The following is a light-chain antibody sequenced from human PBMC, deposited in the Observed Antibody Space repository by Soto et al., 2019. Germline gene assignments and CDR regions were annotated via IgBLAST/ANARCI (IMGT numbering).Light chain of an antibody. CDR2: EVN. V-gene: IGLV2-8*01. CDR3: NLHVGGSDNVV. J-gene: IGLJ3*02. Sequence: QSALTQPPSASGSPGQSVAISCTGISSDVGSYNYVSWYQRHPGKAPKLMIYEVNKRPSGVPDRFSGSKSGNTASLTVSGLQAEDEADYYCNLHVGGSDNVVFGGGTKVTVL. CDR1: SSDVGSYNY.